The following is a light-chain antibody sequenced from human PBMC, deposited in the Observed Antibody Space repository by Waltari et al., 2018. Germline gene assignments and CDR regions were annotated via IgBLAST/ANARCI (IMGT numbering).Light chain of an antibody. Sequence: DIVMTQSPLSLPVTPGESASISCRSSQSLLHSNGYNYLGWYLQKPGQSPHLLVYLGSNRASGVPDRFSGSASGTDFTLKISSVEAEDVGVYYCMQVLQTPYTFGQGTKLEI. J-gene: IGKJ2*01. CDR1: QSLLHSNGYNY. CDR3: MQVLQTPYT. V-gene: IGKV2-28*01. CDR2: LGS.